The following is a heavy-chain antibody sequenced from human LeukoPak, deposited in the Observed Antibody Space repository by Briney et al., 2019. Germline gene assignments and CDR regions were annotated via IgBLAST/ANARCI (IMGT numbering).Heavy chain of an antibody. J-gene: IGHJ4*02. CDR2: MSSDSNHI. D-gene: IGHD6-13*01. CDR1: GFTFEDYG. CDR3: RFTYSGSWIYFDY. Sequence: GGSLRLSCAASGFTFEDYGMHWVRHAPGKGLEWVSGMSSDSNHIDYADSVKGRFTISRDNAKNSLFLQMNSLRAEDTAVYYCRFTYSGSWIYFDYWGQGTLVTVSS. V-gene: IGHV3-9*01.